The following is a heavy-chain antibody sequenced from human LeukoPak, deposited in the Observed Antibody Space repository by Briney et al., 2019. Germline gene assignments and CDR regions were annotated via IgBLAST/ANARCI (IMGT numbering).Heavy chain of an antibody. CDR1: GFTFSSYA. Sequence: GGSLRLSCAASGFTFSSYAMHWVRQAPGKGLEWVAFISSDGSNKYYADSVKGRFTISRDNSKNTLYLQMNGLRAEDTALYYCATCSSASCYWGGDYWGQGTQVIVSS. CDR3: ATCSSASCYWGGDY. D-gene: IGHD2-2*01. J-gene: IGHJ4*02. V-gene: IGHV3-30-3*01. CDR2: ISSDGSNK.